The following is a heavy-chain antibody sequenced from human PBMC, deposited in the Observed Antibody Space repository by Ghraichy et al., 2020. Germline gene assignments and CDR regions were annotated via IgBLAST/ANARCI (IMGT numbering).Heavy chain of an antibody. Sequence: SETLSLTCTVSGGSIRSGGYYWNWIRQHPGKGLEWIGYIYYSGSTIYNPSLKSRVTILVDTSKNQFSLNLTSVTAADTAVYYCARFLVGSSSTEYFYYGMDDWGQGTTVSGSS. CDR2: IYYSGST. V-gene: IGHV4-31*03. J-gene: IGHJ6*02. D-gene: IGHD2-2*01. CDR1: GGSIRSGGYY. CDR3: ARFLVGSSSTEYFYYGMDD.